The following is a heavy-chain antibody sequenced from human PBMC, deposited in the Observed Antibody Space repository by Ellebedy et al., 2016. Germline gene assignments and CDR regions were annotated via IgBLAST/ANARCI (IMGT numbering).Heavy chain of an antibody. V-gene: IGHV3-23*01. J-gene: IGHJ4*02. CDR3: AKLCNGGNCYPAGADS. D-gene: IGHD2-15*01. CDR2: ISDSGSST. CDR1: GFTFSSYA. Sequence: GGSLRLXXAASGFTFSSYAMIWVRQAPGKGLEWVSYISDSGSSTYYTDSVRGRFTISRDNSKNTLYLQMNSLRADDTAVYYCAKLCNGGNCYPAGADSWGQGTLVTVSS.